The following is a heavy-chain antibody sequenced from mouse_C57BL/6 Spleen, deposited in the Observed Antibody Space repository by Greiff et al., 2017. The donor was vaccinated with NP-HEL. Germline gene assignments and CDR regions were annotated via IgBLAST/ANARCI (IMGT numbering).Heavy chain of an antibody. D-gene: IGHD4-1*01. Sequence: VQLQQSGPELVKPGASVKIPCKASGYTFTDYNMDWVKQSHGKSLEWIGDINPNNGGTIYNQKFKGKATLTVDKSSSTAYMELRSLTSEDTAVYYCARKANWVYAMDYWGQGTSVTVSS. CDR3: ARKANWVYAMDY. J-gene: IGHJ4*01. V-gene: IGHV1-18*01. CDR1: GYTFTDYN. CDR2: INPNNGGT.